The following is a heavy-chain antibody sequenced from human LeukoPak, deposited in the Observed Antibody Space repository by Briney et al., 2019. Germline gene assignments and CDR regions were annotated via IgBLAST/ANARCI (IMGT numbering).Heavy chain of an antibody. CDR3: ARVDYYDSNGYYR. J-gene: IGHJ4*02. D-gene: IGHD3-22*01. Sequence: GGSLRLSCAASGFTVSTSYMSWVRQAPGRGLEWVSVIYSGGSTYYADSVKGRFTISRDNSKNTLYLQMNSLRAEDTAVYYCARVDYYDSNGYYRWGQGTLVTVSS. CDR1: GFTVSTSY. V-gene: IGHV3-53*01. CDR2: IYSGGST.